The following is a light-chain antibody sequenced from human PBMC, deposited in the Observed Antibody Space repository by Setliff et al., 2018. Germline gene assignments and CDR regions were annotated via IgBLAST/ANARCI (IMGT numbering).Light chain of an antibody. Sequence: SYALTQPPSVSVSPGQTASITCSGDKLGDKYACWYQQKPGQSPVLVIYQDSKRPSGTPERFSGSNSGNTATLTISGTRAMDEADYYCQAWDSSSYVFGTGTKVTVL. V-gene: IGLV3-1*01. J-gene: IGLJ1*01. CDR2: QDS. CDR3: QAWDSSSYV. CDR1: KLGDKY.